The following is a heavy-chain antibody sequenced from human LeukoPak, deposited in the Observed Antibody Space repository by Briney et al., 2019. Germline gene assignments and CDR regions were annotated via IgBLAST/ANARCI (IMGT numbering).Heavy chain of an antibody. CDR1: GYTFTGYY. J-gene: IGHJ3*02. CDR3: ARAGYCSSTSCLDAFDI. D-gene: IGHD2-2*01. V-gene: IGHV1-2*02. Sequence: EASVKVSCKASGYTFTGYYMHWVRQAPGQGLEWMGWINPNSGGTNYAQKFQGRVTMTRDTSISTAYMELSRLRSDDTAVYYCARAGYCSSTSCLDAFDIWGQGTMVTVSS. CDR2: INPNSGGT.